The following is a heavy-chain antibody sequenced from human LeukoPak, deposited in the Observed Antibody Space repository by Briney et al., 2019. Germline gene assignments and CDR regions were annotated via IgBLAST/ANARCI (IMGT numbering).Heavy chain of an antibody. CDR2: IYYSGST. CDR3: ARRNGQLIGYFDY. Sequence: PSETLSLTCTVSGGSISSYYWSWIRQPPGKGLEWIGYIYYSGSTNYNPSLKSRVTISVDTSKNQFSLKLSSVTAADTAVYYCARRNGQLIGYFDYWGQGTPVTVSS. J-gene: IGHJ4*02. D-gene: IGHD5-18*01. CDR1: GGSISSYY. V-gene: IGHV4-59*08.